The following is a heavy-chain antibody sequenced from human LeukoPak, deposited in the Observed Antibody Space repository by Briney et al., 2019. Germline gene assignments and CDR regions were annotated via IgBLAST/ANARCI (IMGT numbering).Heavy chain of an antibody. CDR2: VNYSGST. D-gene: IGHD2-2*01. CDR3: ARRGYCSSTNCFDAFDI. J-gene: IGHJ3*02. CDR1: GGSFSGYY. V-gene: IGHV4-34*01. Sequence: PSETLSLTCAVYGGSFSGYYWSWIRQPPGKGLEWIGEVNYSGSTNYNPSLKSRVTISVDTSKNQFSLKLSSMTAADTAVYYCARRGYCSSTNCFDAFDIWGQGTMVTVSS.